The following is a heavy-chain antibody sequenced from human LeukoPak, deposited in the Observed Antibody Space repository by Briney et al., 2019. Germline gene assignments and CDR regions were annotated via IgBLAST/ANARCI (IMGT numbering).Heavy chain of an antibody. CDR2: IEFDGSNK. V-gene: IGHV3-30*02. J-gene: IGHJ4*02. Sequence: GGSLRLSCAASGFTFSRYGMHWVRQAPGKGLEWVAFIEFDGSNKYYVESVKGRFTISRDNSKNTLYLQMNSLRSDDTAMYYCSRGGYQLLQYYFDYWGQGTLVTVSS. CDR1: GFTFSRYG. CDR3: SRGGYQLLQYYFDY. D-gene: IGHD2-2*01.